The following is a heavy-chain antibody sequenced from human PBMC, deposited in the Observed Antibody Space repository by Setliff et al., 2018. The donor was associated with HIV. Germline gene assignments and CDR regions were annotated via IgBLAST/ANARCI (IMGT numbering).Heavy chain of an antibody. CDR2: IDYSGNT. CDR1: GGSPSSSSYY. CDR3: ARDLRDLSDYGDAYYYYVDV. V-gene: IGHV4-39*02. Sequence: PSETLSLTCTVSGGSPSSSSYYWGWIRQPPGEVLEWIGSIDYSGNTYYSPSVNSRVTLSVDTSKNQFSLKLSSVTAADTAVYYCARDLRDLSDYGDAYYYYVDVWGKGTKVTVSS. D-gene: IGHD4-17*01. J-gene: IGHJ6*03.